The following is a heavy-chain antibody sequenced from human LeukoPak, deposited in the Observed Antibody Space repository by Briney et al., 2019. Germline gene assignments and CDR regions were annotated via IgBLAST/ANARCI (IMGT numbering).Heavy chain of an antibody. D-gene: IGHD1-7*01. V-gene: IGHV4-34*01. CDR3: ARQLRSYPGVSPFDY. J-gene: IGHJ4*02. CDR1: GGSFSGYY. CDR2: INHSGST. Sequence: SETLSLTCAVYGGSFSGYYWSWIRQPPGKGLEWIGEINHSGSTNYNPSLKSRVTISVDTSKNQFSLKLSPVTAADTAVYYCARQLRSYPGVSPFDYWGQGTLVTVSS.